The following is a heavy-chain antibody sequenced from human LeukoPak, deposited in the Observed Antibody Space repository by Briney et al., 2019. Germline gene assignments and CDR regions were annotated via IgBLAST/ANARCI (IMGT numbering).Heavy chain of an antibody. CDR3: ARGRTRASYYFDY. D-gene: IGHD1-26*01. CDR2: IYYSGST. J-gene: IGHJ4*02. Sequence: PSETLSLTCTVSGGSISSGDYYWSWIRQPPGKGLEWIGYIYYSGSTYYNPSLKSRVTISVDTSKNQFSLKLSSVTAADTAVYYCARGRTRASYYFDYWGQGTLVTVSS. CDR1: GGSISSGDYY. V-gene: IGHV4-30-4*01.